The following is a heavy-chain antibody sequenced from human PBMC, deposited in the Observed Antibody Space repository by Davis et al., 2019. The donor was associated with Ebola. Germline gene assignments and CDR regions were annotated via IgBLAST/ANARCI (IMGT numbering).Heavy chain of an antibody. CDR1: GFTFSSYS. CDR2: INWNGGST. CDR3: ARGYGTFDY. J-gene: IGHJ4*02. Sequence: GESLKISCAASGFTFSSYSMNWVRQAPGKGLEWVSGINWNGGSTGYADSVKGRFTISRDNAKNSLYLQMHSLRAEDTAVYYCARGYGTFDYWGQGTLVTVSS. V-gene: IGHV3-20*04. D-gene: IGHD4-17*01.